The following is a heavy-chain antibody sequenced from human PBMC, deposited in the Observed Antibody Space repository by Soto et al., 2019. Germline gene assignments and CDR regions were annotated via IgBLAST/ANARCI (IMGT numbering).Heavy chain of an antibody. CDR3: AKRRGAGGHFDY. D-gene: IGHD2-15*01. CDR1: GFTFSSYA. Sequence: VGSLRLSCAASGFTFSSYAMGWVRQGPGKGLEWVAVVSIGGSTHYADSVRGRFTISRDNSKNTLSLQMNSLTAEDTAVYFCAKRRGAGGHFDYWDQGALVTVSS. V-gene: IGHV3-23*01. CDR2: VSIGGST. J-gene: IGHJ4*02.